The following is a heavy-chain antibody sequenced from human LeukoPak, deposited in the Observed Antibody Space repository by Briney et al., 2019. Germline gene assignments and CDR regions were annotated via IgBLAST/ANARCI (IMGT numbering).Heavy chain of an antibody. CDR2: IWHDGSHK. Sequence: PGGSLRLSCAASGFTFSTYGMHWVRQAPGKGLEWVTVIWHDGSHKDYADSVKGRFTISRDNSKNTLCLQMNDLRAEDTAVYFCVRGWGSNVYASAFDVWGQGTMVTVSS. CDR1: GFTFSTYG. J-gene: IGHJ3*01. CDR3: VRGWGSNVYASAFDV. V-gene: IGHV3-33*01. D-gene: IGHD3-16*01.